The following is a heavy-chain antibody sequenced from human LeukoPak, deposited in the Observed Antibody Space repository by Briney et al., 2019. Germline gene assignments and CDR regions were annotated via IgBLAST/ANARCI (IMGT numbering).Heavy chain of an antibody. CDR3: AREASTYPNWFDP. CDR1: GGSISSYY. J-gene: IGHJ5*02. V-gene: IGHV4-59*01. CDR2: IYYTGST. Sequence: KSSETLSLTCTVSGGSISSYYWSWIRQPPGKGLEWIGHIYYTGSTSYNPSLMSRITISVDPSKNQVSLRLSSVSAADTAVYYCAREASTYPNWFDPWGQGTLVTVSS.